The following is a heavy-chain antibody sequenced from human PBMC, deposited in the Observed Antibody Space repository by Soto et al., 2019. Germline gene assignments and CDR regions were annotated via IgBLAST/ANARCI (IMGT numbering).Heavy chain of an antibody. CDR3: ARARYSSGWYGDYFDY. CDR2: ISAYNGNT. CDR1: GYTFTSYG. J-gene: IGHJ4*02. D-gene: IGHD6-19*01. Sequence: ASVKVSCKASGYTFTSYGISWVRQAPGQGLEWMGWISAYNGNTNYAQKLQGRVTMTTDTSTSTAYMELRSLRSDDTAVYYCARARYSSGWYGDYFDYWGQGTLVTVSS. V-gene: IGHV1-18*01.